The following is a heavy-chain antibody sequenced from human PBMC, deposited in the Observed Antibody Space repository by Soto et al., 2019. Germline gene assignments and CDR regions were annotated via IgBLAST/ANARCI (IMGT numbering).Heavy chain of an antibody. CDR3: ARDSLAATISWFDP. J-gene: IGHJ5*02. CDR1: GFTFSSYG. D-gene: IGHD5-12*01. CDR2: IWYDGSNK. Sequence: QVQLVESGGGVVQPERSLRLSCAASGFTFSSYGMHWVRQAPGKGLEWVAVIWYDGSNKYYADSVKGRFTISRDNSKNTLYLQMNSLRAEDTAVYYCARDSLAATISWFDPWGQGTLVTVSS. V-gene: IGHV3-33*01.